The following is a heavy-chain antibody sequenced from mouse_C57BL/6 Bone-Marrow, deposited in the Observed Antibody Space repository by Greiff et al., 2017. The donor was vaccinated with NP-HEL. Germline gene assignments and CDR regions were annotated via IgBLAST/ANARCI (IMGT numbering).Heavy chain of an antibody. Sequence: EVQLQESGPGMVKPSQSLSLTCTVTGYSITSGYDWHWIRHFPGNKLEWMGYISYSGSTNYNPSLKSRISITHDTSKNHFFLKLNSVTTEDTATYYCARSHYYGTFFDYWGQGTTLTVSS. CDR3: ARSHYYGTFFDY. D-gene: IGHD1-1*01. J-gene: IGHJ2*01. CDR2: ISYSGST. V-gene: IGHV3-1*01. CDR1: GYSITSGYD.